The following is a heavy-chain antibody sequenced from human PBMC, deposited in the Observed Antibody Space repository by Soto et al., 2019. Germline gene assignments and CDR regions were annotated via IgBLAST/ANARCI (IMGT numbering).Heavy chain of an antibody. CDR1: GGSFSGYY. D-gene: IGHD2-2*01. CDR3: ARGLLYSSTSWMGYYYYMDV. CDR2: INHSGST. V-gene: IGHV4-34*01. J-gene: IGHJ6*03. Sequence: SETLSLTCAVYGGSFSGYYWSWIRQPPGKGLEWIGEINHSGSTNYNPSLKSRVTISVDTSKNQFSLKLSSVTAADTAVYYCARGLLYSSTSWMGYYYYMDVWGKGTTVTVSS.